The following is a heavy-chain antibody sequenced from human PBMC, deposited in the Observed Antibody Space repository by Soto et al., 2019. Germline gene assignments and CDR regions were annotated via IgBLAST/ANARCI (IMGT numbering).Heavy chain of an antibody. J-gene: IGHJ4*02. D-gene: IGHD1-1*01. V-gene: IGHV5-10-1*03. Sequence: EVQLVQSGAEVKKPGESLRISCKVSAYRFASQWISWVRQVPGKGQEWLGRIDLSESYTTYNPSFQGQVSFSSDKSITTAYLQWSSLKASDTATYYCATQGLTNYYFDYWGQGTLVTVSS. CDR2: IDLSESYT. CDR1: AYRFASQW. CDR3: ATQGLTNYYFDY.